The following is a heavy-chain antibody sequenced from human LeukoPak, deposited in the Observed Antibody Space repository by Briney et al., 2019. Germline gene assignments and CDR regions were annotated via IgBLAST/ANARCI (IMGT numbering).Heavy chain of an antibody. V-gene: IGHV4-39*01. D-gene: IGHD3-22*01. Sequence: PSDTLSLTCTVSGDSISTSSYYWGWIRQPPGKGLEWLGSIYYSGSTYYNPSLKSRVTISVDTSKNQFPLNLYSVTAADTAVFYCARSYYYDYRQIDYWGQGTLVTVSS. CDR1: GDSISTSSYY. CDR2: IYYSGST. J-gene: IGHJ4*02. CDR3: ARSYYYDYRQIDY.